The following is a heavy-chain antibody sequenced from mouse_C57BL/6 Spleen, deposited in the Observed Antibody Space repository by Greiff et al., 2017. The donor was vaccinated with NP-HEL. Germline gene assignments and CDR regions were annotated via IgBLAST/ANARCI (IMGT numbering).Heavy chain of an antibody. J-gene: IGHJ3*01. Sequence: VQLQQSGAELVKPGASVKISCKASGYAFSSYWMNWVKQRPGKGLEWIGQIYPGDGDTNYNGKFKGKATLTADKSSSTAYMQLSSLTSEDSAVYFCARCEGDYDRGAWFAYWGQGTLVTVSA. CDR1: GYAFSSYW. D-gene: IGHD2-4*01. V-gene: IGHV1-80*01. CDR2: IYPGDGDT. CDR3: ARCEGDYDRGAWFAY.